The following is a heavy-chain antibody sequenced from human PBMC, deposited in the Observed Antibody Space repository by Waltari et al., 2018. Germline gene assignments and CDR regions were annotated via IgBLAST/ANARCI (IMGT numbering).Heavy chain of an antibody. CDR3: ARGRRSGSYPQRGANGFDP. V-gene: IGHV4-4*07. J-gene: IGHJ5*02. Sequence: QVQLQESGPGLVKPSETLSLTCTVSGGSISSYSWSWIRQPAGQGLEWIGRIYTSGSTNYNPSLKSRVTMSVDTSKNQFSLKLSSVTAADTAVYYCARGRRSGSYPQRGANGFDPWGQGTLVTVSS. D-gene: IGHD1-26*01. CDR2: IYTSGST. CDR1: GGSISSYS.